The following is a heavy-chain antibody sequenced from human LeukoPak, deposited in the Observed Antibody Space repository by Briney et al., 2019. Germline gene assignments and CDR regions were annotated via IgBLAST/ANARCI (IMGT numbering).Heavy chain of an antibody. J-gene: IGHJ6*02. CDR3: ATPHGWDYGMDV. Sequence: GGSLRLSCAASVFTLSSNYTSCVPHAPREGLEWVSDIYSGGSTYYANSVKGRFTISRDNSKKTLYLQMNSQREEDTAVYYCATPHGWDYGMDVWGQGTTVSVSS. CDR1: VFTLSSNY. V-gene: IGHV3-53*01. D-gene: IGHD1-26*01. CDR2: IYSGGST.